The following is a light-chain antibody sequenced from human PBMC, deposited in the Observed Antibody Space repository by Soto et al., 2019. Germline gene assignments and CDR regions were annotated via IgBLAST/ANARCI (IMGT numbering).Light chain of an antibody. Sequence: QSVLTQPPSVSAAPGQKVTISCSGSSSNIGNNYVSWYQQLPGTAPKLLIYENSKRPSVIPDRFSGSKSGTSATLGITGLQTGDEADYYCGTWDSSLSAWLFGGGTKLTVL. CDR2: ENS. CDR1: SSNIGNNY. J-gene: IGLJ3*02. V-gene: IGLV1-51*02. CDR3: GTWDSSLSAWL.